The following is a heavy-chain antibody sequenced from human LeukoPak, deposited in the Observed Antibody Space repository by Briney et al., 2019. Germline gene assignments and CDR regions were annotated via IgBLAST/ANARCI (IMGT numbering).Heavy chain of an antibody. V-gene: IGHV3-66*04. Sequence: GGALRLSCAASGFTVSSNYMSWVRQAPGKGLEWVSVIYSGSSTYYADSVKGRFTISRDNSKNTLYLQMNSLRAEDTAVYYCARPLGSKGFDYWGQGTLVTVSS. D-gene: IGHD3-10*01. J-gene: IGHJ4*02. CDR1: GFTVSSNY. CDR3: ARPLGSKGFDY. CDR2: IYSGSST.